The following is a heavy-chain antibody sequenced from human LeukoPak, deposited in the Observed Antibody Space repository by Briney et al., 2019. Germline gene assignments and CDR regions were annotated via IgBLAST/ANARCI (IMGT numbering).Heavy chain of an antibody. CDR1: GFTFDDYA. D-gene: IGHD3-9*01. CDR2: IGWNSGSI. Sequence: GGSLRLSCAASGFTFDDYAMHWVRQAPGKGLEWVSGIGWNSGSIGYADSVKGRFTISRDNAKNSLYLQMNSLRAEDTASYYCAKAGVFSSSPYYFDYWGQGTLVTVSS. V-gene: IGHV3-9*01. J-gene: IGHJ4*02. CDR3: AKAGVFSSSPYYFDY.